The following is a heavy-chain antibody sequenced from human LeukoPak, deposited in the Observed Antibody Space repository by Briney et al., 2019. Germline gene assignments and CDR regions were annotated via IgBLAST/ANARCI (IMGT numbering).Heavy chain of an antibody. CDR2: ISSSSSYI. Sequence: PGGSLRLSCAASGFTFSSYSMNWVRQAPGKGLEWVSSISSSSSYIYYADSVKGRFTISRDNAKNSLYLQMNSLRAEDTAVYYCAPSNYDSSGYYLYWGQGTLVTVSS. V-gene: IGHV3-21*01. CDR3: APSNYDSSGYYLY. D-gene: IGHD3-22*01. J-gene: IGHJ4*02. CDR1: GFTFSSYS.